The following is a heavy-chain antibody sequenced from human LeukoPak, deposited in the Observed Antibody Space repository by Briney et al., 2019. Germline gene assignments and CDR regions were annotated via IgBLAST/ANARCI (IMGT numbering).Heavy chain of an antibody. CDR1: GFSFSTYG. J-gene: IGHJ4*02. CDR2: ITYDGYYK. V-gene: IGHV3-30*03. Sequence: GGSLRLSCAASGFSFSTYGMHWVRQAPGKGLEWVAVITYDGYYKYYANSVKGRFTISSDNSKNTLYLQMNSLRDEDTAVYYCARARNNYDSSGYSALDCWGQGTLVTVSS. CDR3: ARARNNYDSSGYSALDC. D-gene: IGHD3-22*01.